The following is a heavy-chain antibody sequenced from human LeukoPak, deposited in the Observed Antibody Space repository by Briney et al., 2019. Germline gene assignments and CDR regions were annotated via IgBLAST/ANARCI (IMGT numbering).Heavy chain of an antibody. CDR1: GGTFSRYA. CDR3: ARVSTMVRGALRYYGMDV. CDR2: IIPILGIA. Sequence: ASVKVSCKASGGTFSRYAISWVRQAPGQGLEWMGRIIPILGIANYAQKFQGRVTITADKSTSTAYMELSSLRSEDTAVYYCARVSTMVRGALRYYGMDVWGQGTTVTVSS. V-gene: IGHV1-69*04. J-gene: IGHJ6*02. D-gene: IGHD3-10*01.